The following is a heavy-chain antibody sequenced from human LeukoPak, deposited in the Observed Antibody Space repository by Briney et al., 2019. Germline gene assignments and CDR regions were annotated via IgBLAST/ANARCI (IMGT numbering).Heavy chain of an antibody. D-gene: IGHD2-2*01. CDR3: ARDLGCSTSSCRYNWFDP. Sequence: PGGSLRLSCAASGFTFSNYAMTWVRQAPGEGLEWVAFISQSGGRSTDYADSVRGRFTISRDNSKDTLHLQMNSLRADDTAVYHCARDLGCSTSSCRYNWFDPWGQGTLVTVAS. V-gene: IGHV3-23*01. CDR1: GFTFSNYA. J-gene: IGHJ5*02. CDR2: ISQSGGRST.